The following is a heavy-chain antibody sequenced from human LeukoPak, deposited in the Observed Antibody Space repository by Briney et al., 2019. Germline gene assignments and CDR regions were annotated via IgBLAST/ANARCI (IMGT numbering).Heavy chain of an antibody. V-gene: IGHV1-69*05. J-gene: IGHJ5*02. D-gene: IGHD6-13*01. CDR1: GGTFSSYA. CDR2: IIPIFGTA. CDR3: ASDATYIAAAGNGWFDP. Sequence: SVKVSCKASGGTFSSYAISLVRQAPGQGLEWMGRIIPIFGTANYAQKFQGRVTITTDESTSTAYMELSSLRSEDTAVYYCASDATYIAAAGNGWFDPWGQGTLVTVSS.